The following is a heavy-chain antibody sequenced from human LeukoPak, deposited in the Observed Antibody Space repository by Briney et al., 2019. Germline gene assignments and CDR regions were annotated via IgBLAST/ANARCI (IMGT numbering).Heavy chain of an antibody. CDR1: GGSISSYY. J-gene: IGHJ5*02. Sequence: PSETLSLTCTVSGGSISSYYWSWIRQPAGKGLEWIARIYTSGSTNYNPSLKSRVTMSVDTSKNQFSLKLSSVTAADTAVYYCARGGSWYGPFDWFDPWGQGTLVTVSS. V-gene: IGHV4-4*07. CDR3: ARGGSWYGPFDWFDP. D-gene: IGHD6-13*01. CDR2: IYTSGST.